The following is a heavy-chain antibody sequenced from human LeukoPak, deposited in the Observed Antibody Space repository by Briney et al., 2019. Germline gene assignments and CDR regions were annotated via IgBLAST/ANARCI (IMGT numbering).Heavy chain of an antibody. D-gene: IGHD6-6*01. V-gene: IGHV3-23*01. Sequence: GGSLRLSCAASGFTFSNYAMSWVRQAPGKGLEWVSAISGSGISAYYADSVKGRFTISRDNSKNTLHLQMNSPRVEDTAVYYCAKVDYSSSSGGSFDFWGQGTLVTVSS. CDR3: AKVDYSSSSGGSFDF. CDR2: ISGSGISA. J-gene: IGHJ4*02. CDR1: GFTFSNYA.